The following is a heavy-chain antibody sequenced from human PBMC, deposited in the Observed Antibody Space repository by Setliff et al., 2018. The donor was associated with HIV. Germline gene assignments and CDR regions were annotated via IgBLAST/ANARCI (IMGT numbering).Heavy chain of an antibody. Sequence: SETLSLTCNVSGDSISSGSYYWSWIRQPAGKGLEWIGQIHTSGSTNYNPSLESRVIILVDTSRNQFSLKLTSVTAADTAIYYCARGVNFDYWGQGTQVTVSS. D-gene: IGHD3-3*01. CDR3: ARGVNFDY. CDR1: GDSISSGSYY. V-gene: IGHV4-61*09. CDR2: IHTSGST. J-gene: IGHJ4*02.